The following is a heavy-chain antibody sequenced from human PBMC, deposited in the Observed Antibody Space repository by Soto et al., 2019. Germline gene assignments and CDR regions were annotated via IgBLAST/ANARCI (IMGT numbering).Heavy chain of an antibody. J-gene: IGHJ4*02. CDR2: INTYDGST. D-gene: IGHD5-18*01. CDR1: GYTFSRYG. Sequence: QVQLVQSGAEVKEPGASVKVSCKASGYTFSRYGISWVRQAPGQGLEWMGYINTYDGSTNYAQKFQGRVTMTTDTYTTTAYMELRSLRSDDTAVYYCAGWQQPDDYWGQGTLVAVSS. CDR3: AGWQQPDDY. V-gene: IGHV1-18*01.